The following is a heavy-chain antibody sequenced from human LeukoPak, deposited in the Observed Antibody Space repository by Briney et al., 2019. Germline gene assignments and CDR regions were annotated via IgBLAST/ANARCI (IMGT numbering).Heavy chain of an antibody. Sequence: ASVKVSCKASGYSFNSYGISWVRQAPGQGLEWMGWSNTYKGNTNYAQKCQGRVSMTTDRSTSTAYLELRSLRSDDTAVYYCATDQKLGTTATYTPFDPWGQGTLVTVSS. CDR1: GYSFNSYG. CDR3: ATDQKLGTTATYTPFDP. D-gene: IGHD7-27*01. J-gene: IGHJ5*02. V-gene: IGHV1-18*01. CDR2: SNTYKGNT.